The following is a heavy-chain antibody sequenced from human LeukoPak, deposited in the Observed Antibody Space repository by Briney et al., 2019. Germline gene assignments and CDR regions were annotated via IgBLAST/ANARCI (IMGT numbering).Heavy chain of an antibody. J-gene: IGHJ4*02. V-gene: IGHV4-59*01. CDR3: ARGYYDILTGYYTPSYFDY. CDR1: GGSISSYY. CDR2: IYYSGST. D-gene: IGHD3-9*01. Sequence: NPSETLSLTCSVSGGSISSYYWSWIRQPPGKGLEWIGYIYYSGSTNYNPSLKSRATISVDTSKNQFSLKLSSVTAADTAVYYCARGYYDILTGYYTPSYFDYWGQGTLVTVSS.